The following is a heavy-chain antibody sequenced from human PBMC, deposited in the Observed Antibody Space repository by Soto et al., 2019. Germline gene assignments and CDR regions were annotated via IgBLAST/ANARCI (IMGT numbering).Heavy chain of an antibody. CDR3: ARDGVAPGLYFDQ. D-gene: IGHD3-10*01. Sequence: GGSLRLSCAVSGFTFSDYWMNWVRQAPGKGLEWVASIKYDGAEKSYVDSVKGRFTISRDNPKNSVYLQMASLRAEDTDVYYCARDGVAPGLYFDQWGQGTPVTVSS. CDR2: IKYDGAEK. J-gene: IGHJ4*02. V-gene: IGHV3-7*05. CDR1: GFTFSDYW.